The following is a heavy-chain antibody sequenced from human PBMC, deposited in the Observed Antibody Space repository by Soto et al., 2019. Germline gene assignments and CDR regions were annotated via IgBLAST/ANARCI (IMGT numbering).Heavy chain of an antibody. V-gene: IGHV1-18*01. CDR3: AREDIQDIVVVVVAPEGLGY. CDR1: GYTFTSNG. Sequence: QVQLVQSGAEVKKPGASVKVSCKASGYTFTSNGISWVRQAPGQGLEWMGRISGYNGNSNYAQNLQGRVTMTTDTSTSTAYMELRSLRSDDTAVYYCAREDIQDIVVVVVAPEGLGYWGQGTLVTVSS. CDR2: ISGYNGNS. D-gene: IGHD2-15*01. J-gene: IGHJ4*02.